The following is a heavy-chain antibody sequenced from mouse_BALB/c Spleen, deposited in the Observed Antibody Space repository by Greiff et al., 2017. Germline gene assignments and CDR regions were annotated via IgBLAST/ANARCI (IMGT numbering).Heavy chain of an antibody. CDR2: IDPANGNT. V-gene: IGHV14-3*02. D-gene: IGHD1-1*01. CDR3: ARSRDYGYYAMDY. Sequence: VQLKESGAELVKPGASVKLSCTASGFNIKDTYMHWVKQRPEQGLEWIGRIDPANGNTKYDPKFQGKATITADTSSNTAYLQLSSLTSEDTAVYDCARSRDYGYYAMDYWGQGTSVTVSA. CDR1: GFNIKDTY. J-gene: IGHJ4*01.